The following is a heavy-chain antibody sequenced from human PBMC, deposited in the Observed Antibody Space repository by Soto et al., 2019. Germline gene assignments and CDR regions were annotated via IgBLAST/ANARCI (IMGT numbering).Heavy chain of an antibody. Sequence: EVQLVESGGGLVLPGGSLRLSCAASGFTFSRYWMHWVRQAPGKGLVWVSRISSYGSDTHYADSVKGRFTISRDNAKNTLYLQMNSLGAYDTAVYYCASNYAYAEGYYWYGIDVWGQGTTVTVSS. D-gene: IGHD3-16*01. J-gene: IGHJ6*02. CDR1: GFTFSRYW. CDR2: ISSYGSDT. V-gene: IGHV3-74*01. CDR3: ASNYAYAEGYYWYGIDV.